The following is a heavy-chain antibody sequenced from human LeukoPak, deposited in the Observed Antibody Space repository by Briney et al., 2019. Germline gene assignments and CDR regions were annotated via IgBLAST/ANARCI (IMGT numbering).Heavy chain of an antibody. V-gene: IGHV3-30-3*01. CDR3: AKAGDYDILTGYEDAFDI. D-gene: IGHD3-9*01. Sequence: GGSLRLSCAASGFTFSSYAMHWVRQAPGKGLEWVAVISYDGSNKYYADSVKGRFTISRDNSKNTLYLQMNSLRAEDTAVYYCAKAGDYDILTGYEDAFDIWGQGTMVTVSS. CDR1: GFTFSSYA. CDR2: ISYDGSNK. J-gene: IGHJ3*02.